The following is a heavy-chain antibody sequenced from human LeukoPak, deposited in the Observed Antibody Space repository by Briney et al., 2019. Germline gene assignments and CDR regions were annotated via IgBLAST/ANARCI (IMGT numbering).Heavy chain of an antibody. Sequence: ASVKVSCKASGYNFYKFGIAWVRQAPGQGLEWMGWINTHNGNTKYAQQYQGRVTMTTDTSTSTVYMELRSLGSDDTAVYFCARDTPQHLKRYDYWGQGTQVTVSS. J-gene: IGHJ4*02. CDR2: INTHNGNT. CDR3: ARDTPQHLKRYDY. V-gene: IGHV1-18*01. CDR1: GYNFYKFG. D-gene: IGHD6-13*01.